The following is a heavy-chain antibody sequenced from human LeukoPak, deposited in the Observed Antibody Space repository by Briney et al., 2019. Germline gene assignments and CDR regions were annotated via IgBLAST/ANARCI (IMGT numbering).Heavy chain of an antibody. Sequence: PGGSLRLSCAVSGFTFSAYYMTWIRQAPGKGLEWVSYISSSGYTTYYADSVKRRFTISRDNAKNSLYLQMNSLRAEDTAVYYCARVGPAAAGRGYWYFDLWGRGTLVTVSS. V-gene: IGHV3-11*01. CDR3: ARVGPAAAGRGYWYFDL. D-gene: IGHD6-13*01. CDR2: ISSSGYTT. CDR1: GFTFSAYY. J-gene: IGHJ2*01.